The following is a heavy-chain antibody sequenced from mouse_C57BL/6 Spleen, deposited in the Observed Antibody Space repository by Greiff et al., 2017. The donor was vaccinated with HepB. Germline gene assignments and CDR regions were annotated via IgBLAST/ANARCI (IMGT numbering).Heavy chain of an antibody. CDR1: GYTFTDYN. D-gene: IGHD2-12*01. CDR3: ARSVYSLYYYAMDY. J-gene: IGHJ4*01. Sequence: VQLQQSGPELVKPGASVKMSCKASGYTFTDYNMHWVKQSHGKSLEWIGYINPNNGGTSYNQKFKGKATLTVNKSSSTAYMELRSLTSEDSAVYYCARSVYSLYYYAMDYWGQGTSVTVSS. CDR2: INPNNGGT. V-gene: IGHV1-22*01.